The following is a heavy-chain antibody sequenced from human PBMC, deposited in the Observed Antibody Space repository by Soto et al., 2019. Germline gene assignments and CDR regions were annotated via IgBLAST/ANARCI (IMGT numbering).Heavy chain of an antibody. D-gene: IGHD5-12*01. CDR3: ARAYSGYVGWFDP. Sequence: SETLSLTCSVSGVSVGSGSYYWTLIRQPPGKGLEWLGYIYNSGSTNYNPSLKSRVTISVDTSKNQFSLKMSSVTAADTAVYYCARAYSGYVGWFDPWGQGTLVTVSS. CDR2: IYNSGST. J-gene: IGHJ5*02. V-gene: IGHV4-61*01. CDR1: GVSVGSGSYY.